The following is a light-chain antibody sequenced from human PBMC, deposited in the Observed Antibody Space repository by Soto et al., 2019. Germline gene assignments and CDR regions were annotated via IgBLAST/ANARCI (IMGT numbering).Light chain of an antibody. CDR2: GTS. CDR3: QQYGSSPAWT. Sequence: EIVLTQSPGTLSLSPGERATLSCRASQSVASSYLAWYQQKPGQAPRLLIYGTSSRATGIPDRFSGRGSGTVFTLTISRLEPEDLAVYYCQQYGSSPAWTFGQGTKVEIK. CDR1: QSVASSY. J-gene: IGKJ1*01. V-gene: IGKV3-20*01.